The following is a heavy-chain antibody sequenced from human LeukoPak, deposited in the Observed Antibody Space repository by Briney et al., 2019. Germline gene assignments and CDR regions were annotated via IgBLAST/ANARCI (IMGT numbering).Heavy chain of an antibody. CDR3: ARLPRAH. D-gene: IGHD3-10*01. J-gene: IGHJ4*02. Sequence: GGSLRLSCAASGFTFSSYSMNWVRQAPGKGLEWVSRINSDGSSTSYADSVKGRFTISRDNAKNTLFLQMNSLRAEDTAVYYCARLPRAHWGQGTLVTVSS. CDR1: GFTFSSYS. CDR2: INSDGSST. V-gene: IGHV3-74*01.